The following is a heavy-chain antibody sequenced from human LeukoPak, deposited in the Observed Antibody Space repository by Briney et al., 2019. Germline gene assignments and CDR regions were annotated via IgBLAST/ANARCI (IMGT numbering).Heavy chain of an antibody. J-gene: IGHJ6*02. CDR1: GFVFSGYW. CDR3: ARDRNWDYDSSGYYGTGYYYGMDV. Sequence: GGSLRLSCAASGFVFSGYWMHWVRQAPGKGLVWVSRINSDGYSITYADSVKGGFTISRDNAKNTLHLQMNSLRAEDTAVYYCARDRNWDYDSSGYYGTGYYYGMDVWGQGTTVTVSS. V-gene: IGHV3-74*03. CDR2: INSDGYSI. D-gene: IGHD3-22*01.